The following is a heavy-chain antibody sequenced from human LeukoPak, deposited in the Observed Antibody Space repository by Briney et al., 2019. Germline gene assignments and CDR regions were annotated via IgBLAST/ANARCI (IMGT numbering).Heavy chain of an antibody. CDR3: ARSIYNYVWGSYDY. D-gene: IGHD3-16*01. J-gene: IGHJ4*02. CDR2: IYSGGTT. V-gene: IGHV3-66*01. CDR1: GFTVSANY. Sequence: GGSLRLSCEVSGFTVSANYMNWVRQAPGKGLEWVAIIYSGGTTYHADSLRGRFTISRDDSKNTLFLQMNSLRVEDTGVYYCARSIYNYVWGSYDYWGQGTLVTVAS.